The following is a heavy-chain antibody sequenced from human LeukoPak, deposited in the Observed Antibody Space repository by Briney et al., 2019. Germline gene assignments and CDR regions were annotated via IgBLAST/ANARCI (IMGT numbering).Heavy chain of an antibody. CDR3: AKDRSAARPTYYFDY. Sequence: GRSLRLSCAASGFTFSSYGMHWVRQAPGKGLEWVAVISYDGSNKYSADSVKGRFTISRDNSKNTLYLQMNSLRAEDTAVYYCAKDRSAARPTYYFDYWGQGTLVTVSS. J-gene: IGHJ4*02. D-gene: IGHD6-6*01. CDR1: GFTFSSYG. CDR2: ISYDGSNK. V-gene: IGHV3-30*18.